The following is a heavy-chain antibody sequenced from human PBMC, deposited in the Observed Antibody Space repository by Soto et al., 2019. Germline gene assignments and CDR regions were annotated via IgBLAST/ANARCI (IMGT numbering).Heavy chain of an antibody. D-gene: IGHD2-15*01. Sequence: QVQLVQSGAEVKKPGASVKVSCKASGYTFTSYAMHWVRQAPGQRLEWMGWINAGNGNTKYSQKFQGRVTITRDTSVSTAYRELSSPRSEDTAVYYCARGPGGPDGPGDYWGQGTLVTVSS. CDR2: INAGNGNT. J-gene: IGHJ4*02. V-gene: IGHV1-3*01. CDR1: GYTFTSYA. CDR3: ARGPGGPDGPGDY.